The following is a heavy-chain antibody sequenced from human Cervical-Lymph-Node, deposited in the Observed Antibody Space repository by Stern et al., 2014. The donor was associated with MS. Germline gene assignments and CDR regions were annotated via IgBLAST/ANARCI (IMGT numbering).Heavy chain of an antibody. Sequence: VQLEESGAEVTKPGSSVKVSCKASGGTFSSYTVNWVRQAPGQGLQWMGAIIPMFDLTTYAQNFQGRILMTADKSTGTVYMDLSSLRSDDTAVYYCARVRASAGVYYAMDVWGQGTTVLVSS. J-gene: IGHJ6*02. D-gene: IGHD3-10*01. V-gene: IGHV1-69*17. CDR3: ARVRASAGVYYAMDV. CDR1: GGTFSSYT. CDR2: IIPMFDLT.